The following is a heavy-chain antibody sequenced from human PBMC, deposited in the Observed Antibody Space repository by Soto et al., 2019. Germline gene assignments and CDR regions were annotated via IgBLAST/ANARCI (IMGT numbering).Heavy chain of an antibody. CDR2: IYYSGST. D-gene: IGHD4-4*01. CDR1: GGSISSSSYF. V-gene: IGHV4-39*01. Sequence: SETLSLTCTVSGGSISSSSYFWGWIRQPPGKGLEWIGSIYYSGSTYYNPSLKSRVTVSVDTSKNQFSLKLSSVTAADTAVYYCARHPSNFWFDPWGQETLVTVSS. CDR3: ARHPSNFWFDP. J-gene: IGHJ5*02.